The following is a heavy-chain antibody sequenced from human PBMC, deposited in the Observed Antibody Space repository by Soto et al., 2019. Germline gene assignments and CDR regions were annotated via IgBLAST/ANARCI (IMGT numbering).Heavy chain of an antibody. Sequence: SETLPLTCAFYGGSFSGYYWIWIRQPPGKGLEWIGEINHSGSTNYNPSLKSRVTISVDTSKNQFSLKLSSVTAADTAVYYCAGPFDWAYYYYGMDVWGQGTTVTVSS. CDR3: AGPFDWAYYYYGMDV. D-gene: IGHD3-9*01. J-gene: IGHJ6*02. CDR1: GGSFSGYY. V-gene: IGHV4-34*01. CDR2: INHSGST.